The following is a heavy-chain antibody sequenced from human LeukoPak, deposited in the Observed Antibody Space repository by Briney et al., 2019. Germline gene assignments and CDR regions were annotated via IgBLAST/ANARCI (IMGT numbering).Heavy chain of an antibody. CDR2: ISSSSSYI. D-gene: IGHD6-13*01. Sequence: GGSLRLSCAASGFTFSSYSMNWVRQAPGKGLEWVSSISSSSSYIYYADSVKGRFTISRDNAENSLYLQMNSLRAEDTAVYYCARLPPYSSSWYPPLDYWGQGTLVTVSS. J-gene: IGHJ4*02. CDR3: ARLPPYSSSWYPPLDY. CDR1: GFTFSSYS. V-gene: IGHV3-21*01.